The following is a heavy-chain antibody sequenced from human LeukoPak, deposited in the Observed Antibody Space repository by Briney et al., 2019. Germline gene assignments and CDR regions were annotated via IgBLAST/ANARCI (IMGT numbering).Heavy chain of an antibody. V-gene: IGHV4-34*01. CDR1: GGSFSGYD. J-gene: IGHJ4*02. Sequence: KTSETLSLTCAVYGGSFSGYDWSWIRQPPGKGLEWIGSIYYSGSTYYNPSLKSRVTISVDTSKNQFSLKLSSVTAADTAVYYCARQEGPTVTTTGFDYWGQGTLVTVSS. D-gene: IGHD4-11*01. CDR3: ARQEGPTVTTTGFDY. CDR2: IYYSGST.